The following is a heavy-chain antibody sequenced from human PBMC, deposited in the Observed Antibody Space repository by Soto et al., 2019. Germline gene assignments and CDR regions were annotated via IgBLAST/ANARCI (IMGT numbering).Heavy chain of an antibody. CDR2: VSKSDYT. J-gene: IGHJ4*02. Sequence: GGSLRLSCAVSGFYFSNYGINWVRQAPGKGLEWVSSVSKSDYTYYSDSVKGRFTISRDNAKNSVSLQMNSLRAEDTAVYYCAREDSIIIPAVSDFWGQGTLVTVSS. D-gene: IGHD2-2*01. CDR1: GFYFSNYG. CDR3: AREDSIIIPAVSDF. V-gene: IGHV3-21*01.